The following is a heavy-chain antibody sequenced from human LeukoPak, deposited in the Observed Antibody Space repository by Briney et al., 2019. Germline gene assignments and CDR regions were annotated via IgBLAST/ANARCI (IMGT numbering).Heavy chain of an antibody. CDR2: ISYDGSNK. J-gene: IGHJ4*02. CDR3: ARERQYYYDSSGYYYFDY. Sequence: GRSLRLSCAASGFTFSSYGMHWVRQAPGKGLEWVAVISYDGSNKYYADSVKGRFTISRDNSKNTLYLQMNSLRAEDTAVYYCARERQYYYDSSGYYYFDYWGQGTLVTVSS. D-gene: IGHD3-22*01. V-gene: IGHV3-30*03. CDR1: GFTFSSYG.